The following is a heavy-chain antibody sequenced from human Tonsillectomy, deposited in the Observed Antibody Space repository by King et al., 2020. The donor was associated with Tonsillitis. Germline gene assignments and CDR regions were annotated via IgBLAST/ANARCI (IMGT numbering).Heavy chain of an antibody. D-gene: IGHD2-15*01. CDR1: GYTFTSYY. CDR2: INPSGGST. V-gene: IGHV1-46*01. J-gene: IGHJ6*02. CDR3: ASRGGYCSGGSCYPYYYYGMDV. Sequence: VQLVESGAEVKKPGASVKVSCKASGYTFTSYYMHWVRQAPGQGLEWMGIINPSGGSTSYAHKFQGRVTMTRDTSTSTVYMELSSLRSEDTAVYYCASRGGYCSGGSCYPYYYYGMDVWGQGTTVTVSS.